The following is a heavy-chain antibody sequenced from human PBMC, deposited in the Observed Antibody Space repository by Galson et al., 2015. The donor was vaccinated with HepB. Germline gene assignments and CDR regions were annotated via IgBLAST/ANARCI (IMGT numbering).Heavy chain of an antibody. J-gene: IGHJ4*02. CDR1: GDSVSSNSAA. CDR2: TYYRSKWYN. V-gene: IGHV6-1*01. D-gene: IGHD5-18*01. CDR3: ARGEGYTYGQYNFDY. Sequence: CAISGDSVSSNSAAWNWIRQSPSRGLEWLGRTYYRSKWYNEYAKSVKSRISINPDTSRNGFSLQLSSVTPEDTAVYYCARGEGYTYGQYNFDYWGQGTLVTVSS.